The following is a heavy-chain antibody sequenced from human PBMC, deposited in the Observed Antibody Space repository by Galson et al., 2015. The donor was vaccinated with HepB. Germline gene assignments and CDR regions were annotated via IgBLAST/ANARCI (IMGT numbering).Heavy chain of an antibody. D-gene: IGHD2-15*01. J-gene: IGHJ6*02. V-gene: IGHV3-23*01. CDR1: GFTFSSNV. CDR2: ISGSGGST. Sequence: SLRLSCAASGFTFSSNVMSWVRQAPGKGLEWVSSISGSGGSTYNADAVKGRSTISRDNSRNTLYLQMNSLRAEDTAVYYCARRIPNYYGTDVWGQGTTVTVSS. CDR3: ARRIPNYYGTDV.